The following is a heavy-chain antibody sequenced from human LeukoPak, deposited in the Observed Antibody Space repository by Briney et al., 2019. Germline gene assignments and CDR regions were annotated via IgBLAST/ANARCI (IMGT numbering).Heavy chain of an antibody. CDR1: GGSISSYY. CDR3: ARVRVSSGHHPWYFDY. CDR2: IYYSGST. J-gene: IGHJ4*02. Sequence: SETLSLTCTVSGGSISSYYWSWIRQSPGKGLEWIGYIYYSGSTDYNPFLKSRVTISVDTSKNQFSLKLSSVTAADTAVYYCARVRVSSGHHPWYFDYWGQGTLVTVTS. D-gene: IGHD3-22*01. V-gene: IGHV4-59*01.